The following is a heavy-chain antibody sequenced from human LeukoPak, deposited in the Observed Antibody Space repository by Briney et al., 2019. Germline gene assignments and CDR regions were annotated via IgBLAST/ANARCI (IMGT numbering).Heavy chain of an antibody. V-gene: IGHV1-24*01. CDR1: GYTLTELS. Sequence: GAPVKVSCKVSGYTLTELSMHWVRQAPGKGLEWMGGFDPEDGETIYAQKFQGRVTMTEDTSTDTAYMELCSLRSEDTAVYYCATDLKGDYGSVTDYWGQGTLVTVSS. CDR2: FDPEDGET. CDR3: ATDLKGDYGSVTDY. J-gene: IGHJ4*02. D-gene: IGHD4-17*01.